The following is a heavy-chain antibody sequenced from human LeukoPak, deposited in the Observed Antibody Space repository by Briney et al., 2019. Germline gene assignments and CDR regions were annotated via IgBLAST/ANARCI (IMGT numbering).Heavy chain of an antibody. V-gene: IGHV1-2*02. D-gene: IGHD2-2*01. CDR3: AAVVPAAMGPFDY. CDR1: GYTFTSYY. CDR2: INPNSGGT. Sequence: ASVKVSCKASGYTFTSYYMHWVRQAPGQGLEWMGWINPNSGGTNYAQKFQGRVTMTRDTSISTAYMELSRLRSDDTAVYYCAAVVPAAMGPFDYWGQGTLVTVSS. J-gene: IGHJ4*02.